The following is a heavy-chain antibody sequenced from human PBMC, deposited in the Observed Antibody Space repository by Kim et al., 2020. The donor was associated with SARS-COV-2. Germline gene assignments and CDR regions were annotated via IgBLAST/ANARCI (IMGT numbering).Heavy chain of an antibody. CDR2: IYYSGST. CDR3: ARHFSNYAINNWFDP. D-gene: IGHD1-7*01. CDR1: GGSISSYY. J-gene: IGHJ5*02. V-gene: IGHV4-59*08. Sequence: SETLSLTCTVSGGSISSYYWSWIRQPPGKGLEWIGNIYYSGSTNYNPSLKSRVTISVDTSKNQFSLKLSSVTAADTAVYYSARHFSNYAINNWFDPWGQGTLVTVS.